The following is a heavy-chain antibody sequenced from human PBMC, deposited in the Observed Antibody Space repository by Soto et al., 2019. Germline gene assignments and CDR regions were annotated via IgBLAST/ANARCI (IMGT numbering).Heavy chain of an antibody. Sequence: QVQLQESGPGLVKPSETLSLTCTVSGGSISTYYWSWIRQPAGKGMEWIGRIHTTDGTKYNPSLKSRVTMPIDTSNNQLSLKLSSLTAADTAVYYCARALSSAAGLYFDFWGQGTLVTVSS. J-gene: IGHJ4*02. V-gene: IGHV4-4*07. D-gene: IGHD6-13*01. CDR2: IHTTDGT. CDR1: GGSISTYY. CDR3: ARALSSAAGLYFDF.